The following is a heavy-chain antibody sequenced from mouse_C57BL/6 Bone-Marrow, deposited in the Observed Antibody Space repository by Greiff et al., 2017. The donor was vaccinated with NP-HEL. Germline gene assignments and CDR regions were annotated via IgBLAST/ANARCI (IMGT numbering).Heavy chain of an antibody. CDR2: ISNGGGST. V-gene: IGHV5-12*01. Sequence: EVQGVESGGGLVQPGGSLKLSCAASGFTFSDYYMYWVRQTPEKRLEWVAYISNGGGSTYYPDTVKGRFTISRDNAKNTLYLQMSRLKSEDTAMXYCARGAYYSNPFAYWGQGTLVTVSA. J-gene: IGHJ3*01. D-gene: IGHD2-5*01. CDR1: GFTFSDYY. CDR3: ARGAYYSNPFAY.